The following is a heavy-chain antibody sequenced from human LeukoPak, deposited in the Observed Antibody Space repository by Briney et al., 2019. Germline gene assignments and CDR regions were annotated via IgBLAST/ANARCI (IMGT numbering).Heavy chain of an antibody. CDR1: GFTFSSYS. D-gene: IGHD1-1*01. CDR3: AGSDTTGYIPGEWDYWYFDL. V-gene: IGHV3-21*01. J-gene: IGHJ2*01. Sequence: GGSLRLSCAASGFTFSSYSMNWVRQAPGKGLEWVSSISSGSSYIYYADSVKGRFTISRDNAKNSLYLQMNSLRVEDTAVYYCAGSDTTGYIPGEWDYWYFDLWGRGTLVTVSS. CDR2: ISSGSSYI.